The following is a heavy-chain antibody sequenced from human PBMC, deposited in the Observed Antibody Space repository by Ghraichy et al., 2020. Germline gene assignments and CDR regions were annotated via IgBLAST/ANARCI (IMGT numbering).Heavy chain of an antibody. D-gene: IGHD6-13*01. Sequence: SVKVSCKASGGTFSSYAISWVRQAPGQGLEWMGGIIPIFGTANYAQKFQGRVTITADKSTSTAYMELSSLRSEDTAVYYCARVRYSSSWTDYYYGMDVWGQGTTVTVSS. CDR3: ARVRYSSSWTDYYYGMDV. J-gene: IGHJ6*02. V-gene: IGHV1-69*06. CDR1: GGTFSSYA. CDR2: IIPIFGTA.